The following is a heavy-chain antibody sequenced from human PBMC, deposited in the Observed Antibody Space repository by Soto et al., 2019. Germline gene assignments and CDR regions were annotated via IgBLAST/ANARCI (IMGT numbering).Heavy chain of an antibody. CDR2: INAGNGNT. CDR3: ARGSGVVVTD. D-gene: IGHD2-2*01. CDR1: GYTFTSYA. V-gene: IGHV1-3*05. Sequence: QVQLVQSGAEEKKPGASVKVSCKASGYTFTSYAMHWVRQAPGQRLEWMGWINAGNGNTKYSQKFQGRVTITRDTSASTAYMGLRSLRSEGAAVYYCARGSGVVVTDWGQGTLVTVS. J-gene: IGHJ4*02.